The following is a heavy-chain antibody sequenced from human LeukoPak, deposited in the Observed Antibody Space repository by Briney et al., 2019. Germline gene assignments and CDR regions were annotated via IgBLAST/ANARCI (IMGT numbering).Heavy chain of an antibody. J-gene: IGHJ4*02. CDR2: INPNSGGT. Sequence: ASVKVSCKASGYTFTSYDINWVRQATGQGLEWMGWINPNSGGTNYAQKFQGRVTMTRDTSISTAYMELSRLRSDDTAVYYCAQGYDFWSGYLDYWGQGTLVTVSS. CDR3: AQGYDFWSGYLDY. CDR1: GYTFTSYD. V-gene: IGHV1-2*02. D-gene: IGHD3-3*01.